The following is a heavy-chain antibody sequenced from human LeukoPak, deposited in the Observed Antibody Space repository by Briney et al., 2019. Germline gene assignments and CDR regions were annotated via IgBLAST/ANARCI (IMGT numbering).Heavy chain of an antibody. CDR3: AGFRWTTTSVDY. D-gene: IGHD4-17*01. CDR1: GFTFSNYW. J-gene: IGHJ4*02. CDR2: IKQDRSDK. V-gene: IGHV3-7*01. Sequence: PGGSLRLSCAASGFTFSNYWMTWVRQAPGKGLEWVASIKQDRSDKYYVDSVKGRCTISRDNAKKSLYLQMNSLRAEDTAVYYCAGFRWTTTSVDYWGQGTLVTVSS.